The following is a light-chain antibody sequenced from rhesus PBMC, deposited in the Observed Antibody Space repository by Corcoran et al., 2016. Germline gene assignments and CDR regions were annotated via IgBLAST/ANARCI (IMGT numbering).Light chain of an antibody. Sequence: DIQMTQSPSPLSASVGDRVTITCRASQGISSWLAWYQQKPGKAPQLLIQKASRLHSGVPSRFSGSGSGTDFTLTISSLQPEDFASYDCLPYSLSPFTFGPGTKLNIK. V-gene: IGKV1-21*01. J-gene: IGKJ3*01. CDR2: KAS. CDR3: LPYSLSPFT. CDR1: QGISSW.